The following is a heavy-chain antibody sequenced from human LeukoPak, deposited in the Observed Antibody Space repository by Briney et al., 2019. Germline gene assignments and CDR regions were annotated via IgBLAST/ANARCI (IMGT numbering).Heavy chain of an antibody. J-gene: IGHJ6*03. D-gene: IGHD2-8*01. Sequence: SETLSLTCAVYGGSFSGYYWSWIRQPPGKGLEWIGEINHSGSTNYNPSLKSRATISVDTSKNQFSLKLSSVTAADTAVYYCARDLGYCTNGVCVKYMDVWGKGTTVTVSS. CDR2: INHSGST. CDR3: ARDLGYCTNGVCVKYMDV. CDR1: GGSFSGYY. V-gene: IGHV4-34*01.